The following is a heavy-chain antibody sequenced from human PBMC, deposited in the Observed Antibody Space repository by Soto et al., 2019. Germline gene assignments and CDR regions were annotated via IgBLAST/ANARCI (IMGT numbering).Heavy chain of an antibody. V-gene: IGHV1-2*04. CDR3: ARGEQGNAFDI. Sequence: VASVKVSCKASGYTFTGYYMHWVRQAPGQGLEWMGWINPNSGGTNYAQKYQGWVTMTRDTSISTAYMELSRLISYDTAVYYCARGEQGNAFDIWGQGTMVTVSS. D-gene: IGHD1-26*01. J-gene: IGHJ3*02. CDR1: GYTFTGYY. CDR2: INPNSGGT.